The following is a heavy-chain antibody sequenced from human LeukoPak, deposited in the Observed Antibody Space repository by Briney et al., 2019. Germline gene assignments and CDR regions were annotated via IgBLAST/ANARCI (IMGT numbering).Heavy chain of an antibody. Sequence: GGSLRLSCAASGFTFSSYEMNWVRQAPGKGLEWVSYISSSGSTIYYADSVKGRFTISRDNAKNSLYLQMDSLRAEDTAVYYCASIWVAETGYWGQGTLVTVSS. CDR1: GFTFSSYE. CDR3: ASIWVAETGY. V-gene: IGHV3-48*03. CDR2: ISSSGSTI. D-gene: IGHD2-15*01. J-gene: IGHJ4*02.